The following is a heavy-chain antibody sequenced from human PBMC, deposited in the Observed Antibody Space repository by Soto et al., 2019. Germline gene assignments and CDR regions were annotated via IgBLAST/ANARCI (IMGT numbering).Heavy chain of an antibody. J-gene: IGHJ3*02. D-gene: IGHD7-27*01. CDR3: ARFPSPSRGTGEGAFDI. CDR2: IDPSDSYT. V-gene: IGHV5-10-1*01. CDR1: GYSFTSYW. Sequence: GESLKISCKGSGYSFTSYWISWVRQMPGKGLEWMGRIDPSDSYTNYSPSFQGHVTISADKSISTAYLQWSSLKASDTAMYYCARFPSPSRGTGEGAFDIWGQGTMVTVSS.